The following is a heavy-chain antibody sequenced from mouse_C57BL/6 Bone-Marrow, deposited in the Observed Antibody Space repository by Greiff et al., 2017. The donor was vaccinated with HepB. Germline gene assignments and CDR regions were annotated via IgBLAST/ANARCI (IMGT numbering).Heavy chain of an antibody. V-gene: IGHV5-12*01. J-gene: IGHJ2*01. CDR3: ARQVWGRGELDY. Sequence: EVKLQESGGGLVQPGGSLKLSCAASGFTFSDYYMYWVRQTPEKRLEWVAYISNGGGSTYYPDTVKGRFTISRDNAKNTLYLQMSRLKSEDTAMYYCARQVWGRGELDYWGQGTTLTVSS. CDR1: GFTFSDYY. CDR2: ISNGGGST.